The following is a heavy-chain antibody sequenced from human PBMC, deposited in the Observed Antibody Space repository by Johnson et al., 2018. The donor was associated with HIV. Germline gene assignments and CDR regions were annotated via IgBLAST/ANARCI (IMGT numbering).Heavy chain of an antibody. J-gene: IGHJ3*02. Sequence: QVQLVESGGGLVQPGGSLRLSCAASGFTFSSNGMHWVRQAPGKGLEWVAVISYDGSNKYYADSVKGRFTISRDNAKNSLYLQMNSLRAEDTAVYYCARETMVQGGPHDAFDIWGQGTMVTVSS. V-gene: IGHV3-30*03. CDR3: ARETMVQGGPHDAFDI. CDR2: ISYDGSNK. CDR1: GFTFSSNG. D-gene: IGHD3-10*01.